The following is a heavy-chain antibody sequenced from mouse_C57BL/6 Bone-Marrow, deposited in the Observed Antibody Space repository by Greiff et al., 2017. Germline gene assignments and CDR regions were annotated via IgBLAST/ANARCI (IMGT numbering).Heavy chain of an antibody. CDR2: INPSTGGT. D-gene: IGHD2-14*01. CDR1: GYSFTGYY. J-gene: IGHJ4*01. Sequence: EVQLQQSGPELVKPGASVKISCKASGYSFTGYYMNWVKQSPEKSLEWIGEINPSTGGTTYNQKFKAKATLTVDKSSSTAYLQLKSLSSEYSAVYYCARPLYYRSMAYWGQGTSVTVSS. V-gene: IGHV1-42*01. CDR3: ARPLYYRSMAY.